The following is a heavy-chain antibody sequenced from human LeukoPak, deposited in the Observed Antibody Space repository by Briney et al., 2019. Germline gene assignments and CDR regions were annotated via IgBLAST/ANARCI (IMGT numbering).Heavy chain of an antibody. CDR1: GFTFSNYA. D-gene: IGHD3-3*01. CDR2: ISSNGGST. CDR3: VKTLSAVAGF. V-gene: IGHV3-64D*06. Sequence: GGSLRLSCSASGFTFSNYAMHWVRQAPGKGLEYVSAISSNGGSTYYADPVKGRFTISRDNSKNTLYLQMSSLRAEDTAVYYCVKTLSAVAGFWGQGTVVSVSS. J-gene: IGHJ4*02.